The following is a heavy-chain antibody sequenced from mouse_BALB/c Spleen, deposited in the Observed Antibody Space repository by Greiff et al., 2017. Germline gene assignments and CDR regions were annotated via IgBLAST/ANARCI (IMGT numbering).Heavy chain of an antibody. CDR3: ARDPDGYYPWFAY. CDR1: GFTFSDYY. CDR2: ISDGGSYT. D-gene: IGHD2-3*01. V-gene: IGHV5-4*02. J-gene: IGHJ3*01. Sequence: DVMLVESGGGLVKPGGSLKLSCAASGFTFSDYYMYWVRQTPEKRLEWVATISDGGSYTYYPDSVKGRFTISRDNAKNNLYLQMSSLKSEDTAMYYCARDPDGYYPWFAYWGQGTLVTVSA.